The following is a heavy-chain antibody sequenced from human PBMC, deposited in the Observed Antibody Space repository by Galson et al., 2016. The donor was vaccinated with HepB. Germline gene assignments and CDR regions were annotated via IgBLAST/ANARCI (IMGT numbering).Heavy chain of an antibody. CDR3: ARVRGWLQLGAFDI. J-gene: IGHJ3*02. D-gene: IGHD5-24*01. CDR1: GFDFNDYY. Sequence: SLRLSCAASGFDFNDYYMTWIRQAPGKGLEWVSYISSTSHTVYYADSVRGRFTISRDNAKRSVYLQMNSLRAEETAIYSCARVRGWLQLGAFDIWGQGTRVTVSS. CDR2: ISSTSHTV. V-gene: IGHV3-11*01.